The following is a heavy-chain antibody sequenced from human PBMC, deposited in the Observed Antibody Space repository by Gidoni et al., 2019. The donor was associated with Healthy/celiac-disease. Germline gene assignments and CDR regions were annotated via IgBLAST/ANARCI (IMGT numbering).Heavy chain of an antibody. CDR3: ARHRAHSYDLAPGAQRNRRNGSYYMDV. D-gene: IGHD3-3*01. CDR2: IYYSGST. CDR1: GGSISSSSYY. J-gene: IGHJ6*03. V-gene: IGHV4-39*01. Sequence: QLQLQESGPGLVKPSETLSLPCTVSGGSISSSSYYWGWIRQHPGKGLEWIGSIYYSGSTYYNPSLKSRVTISVDTSKNQFSLKLSSVTAADTAVYYCARHRAHSYDLAPGAQRNRRNGSYYMDVWGKGTTVTVSS.